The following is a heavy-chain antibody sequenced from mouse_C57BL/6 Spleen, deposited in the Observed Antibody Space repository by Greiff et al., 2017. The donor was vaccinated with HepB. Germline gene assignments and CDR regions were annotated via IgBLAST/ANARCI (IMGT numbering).Heavy chain of an antibody. CDR1: GFTIKDDY. J-gene: IGHJ4*01. CDR2: IDPENGDT. CDR3: TTGYGNYVPSCAMDY. V-gene: IGHV14-4*01. D-gene: IGHD2-10*02. Sequence: VQLQQSGAELVRPGASVKLSCTASGFTIKDDYMHWVKQRPEQGLEWIGWIDPENGDTEYASKFQGKATITADTSSNTAYLQLSSLTSEDTAVYYWTTGYGNYVPSCAMDYWGQGTSVTVSS.